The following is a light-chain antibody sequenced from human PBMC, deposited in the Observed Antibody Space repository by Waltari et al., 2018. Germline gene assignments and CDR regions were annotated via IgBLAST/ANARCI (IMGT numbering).Light chain of an antibody. CDR2: WAS. Sequence: DIVMTQSPDSLAVSLGERDTINCKSSQSVLYSSNNKKYLAWYQPKPGQPPKLLIYWASTRESWVPDLFSGSGSVTDFTLTISSLQAEDVAVYYCQQYYSTPRTFGQGTKLEIK. J-gene: IGKJ2*01. CDR3: QQYYSTPRT. V-gene: IGKV4-1*01. CDR1: QSVLYSSNNKKY.